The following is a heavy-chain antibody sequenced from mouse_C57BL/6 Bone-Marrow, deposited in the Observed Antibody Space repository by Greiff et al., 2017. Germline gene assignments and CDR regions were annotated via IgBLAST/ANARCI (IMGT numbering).Heavy chain of an antibody. Sequence: VQGVESGAELARPGASVKLSCKASGYTFTSYGISWVKQRTGQGLEWIGEIYPRSGNTYYNEKFKGKATLTADKSSSTAYMGLRSLTSEDSAVXFCARECYYGSSDYWGQGTTLTVSS. CDR1: GYTFTSYG. CDR2: IYPRSGNT. J-gene: IGHJ2*01. V-gene: IGHV1-81*01. CDR3: ARECYYGSSDY. D-gene: IGHD1-1*01.